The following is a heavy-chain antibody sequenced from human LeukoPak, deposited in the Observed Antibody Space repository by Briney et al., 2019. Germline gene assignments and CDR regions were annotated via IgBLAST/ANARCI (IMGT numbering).Heavy chain of an antibody. D-gene: IGHD2-2*01. CDR2: IYHSGGT. CDR1: VGSVSSGGYS. V-gene: IGHV4-30-2*01. CDR3: ARVTLGCSSTSCYLSHIDY. Sequence: SQALSLTCAVSVGSVSSGGYSWSWIRQPPGKGLEWIGYIYHSGGTYYNPSLKSRVTISVDRSKNQFSLKLSSVTAADTAVYYCARVTLGCSSTSCYLSHIDYWGQGTLVTVSS. J-gene: IGHJ4*02.